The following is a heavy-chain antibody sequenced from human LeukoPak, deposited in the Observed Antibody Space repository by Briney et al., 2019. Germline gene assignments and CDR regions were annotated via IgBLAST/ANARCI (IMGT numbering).Heavy chain of an antibody. CDR1: GFTFSSYG. CDR2: ISYDGSNK. Sequence: PGGSLRLPCAASGFTFSSYGMHWVRQAPGKGLEWVAVISYDGSNKHYADSVKGRFTISRDNSKNTLYLQMNSLRAEDTAVYYCAKDPGSGSAHGYYWGQGTLVTVSS. CDR3: AKDPGSGSAHGYY. D-gene: IGHD1-26*01. J-gene: IGHJ4*02. V-gene: IGHV3-30*18.